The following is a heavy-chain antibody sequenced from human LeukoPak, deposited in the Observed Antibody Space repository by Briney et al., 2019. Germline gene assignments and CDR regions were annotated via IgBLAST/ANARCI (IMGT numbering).Heavy chain of an antibody. Sequence: PSQTLSLTCAVFGGSFSSGGYPWSWIRQPPGKGLEWIGYIYHTGATYYNPSLKSRVTISVDKSKNLLSLNLTSVTAVDTAVYYCARSSTADFDLWGRGTLVAVSS. V-gene: IGHV4-30-2*01. CDR2: IYHTGAT. CDR1: GGSFSSGGYP. CDR3: ARSSTADFDL. J-gene: IGHJ2*01. D-gene: IGHD2-2*01.